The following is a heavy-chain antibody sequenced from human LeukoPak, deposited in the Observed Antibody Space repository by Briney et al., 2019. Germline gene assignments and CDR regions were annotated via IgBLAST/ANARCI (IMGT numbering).Heavy chain of an antibody. CDR1: GGSISSGSYY. Sequence: SETLSLTCTVSGGSISSGSYYRSWIRQPAGKGLEWIGRIYTSGSTNYNPSLKSRVTISVVTSKNQFSLKLSSVTAADTAVYYCARGHDYTNNWFDPWGQGTLVTVSS. CDR3: ARGHDYTNNWFDP. V-gene: IGHV4-61*02. D-gene: IGHD4-11*01. CDR2: IYTSGST. J-gene: IGHJ5*02.